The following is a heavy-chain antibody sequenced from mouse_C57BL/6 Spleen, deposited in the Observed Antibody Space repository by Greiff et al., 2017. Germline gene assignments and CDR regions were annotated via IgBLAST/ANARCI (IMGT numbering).Heavy chain of an antibody. CDR1: GFTFSDYG. CDR3: ASGTAWFAY. J-gene: IGHJ3*01. V-gene: IGHV5-17*01. Sequence: EVKLVESGGGLVKPGGSLKLSCAASGFTFSDYGMHWVRQAPEKGLEWVAYISSGSSTIYYADTVKGRFTISRDNATNTLFLQMTSLRSEDTAMXYCASGTAWFAYWGQGTLVTVSA. D-gene: IGHD4-1*01. CDR2: ISSGSSTI.